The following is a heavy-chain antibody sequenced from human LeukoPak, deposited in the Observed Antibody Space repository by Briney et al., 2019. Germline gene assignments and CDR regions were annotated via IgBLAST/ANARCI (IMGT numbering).Heavy chain of an antibody. J-gene: IGHJ4*02. V-gene: IGHV3-23*01. CDR1: GFTFSSYG. CDR2: ISGSGGST. Sequence: GGTLRLSCAASGFTFSSYGMSWVRQAPGKGLEWVSAISGSGGSTYYADSVKGRFTISRDNSKNTLYLQMNSLRAEDTAVYYCARSGGSSSGGEYFDYWGQGTLVTVSS. CDR3: ARSGGSSSGGEYFDY. D-gene: IGHD6-13*01.